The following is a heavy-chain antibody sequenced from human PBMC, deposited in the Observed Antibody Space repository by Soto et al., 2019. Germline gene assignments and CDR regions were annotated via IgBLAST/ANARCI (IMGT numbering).Heavy chain of an antibody. J-gene: IGHJ6*02. D-gene: IGHD6-6*01. Sequence: PGGSLRLSCAASGFTFSSYAMSWVRQAPGKGLEWVSGFSGSGGSTYYADSVKGRFTISRDNSKNTLYLQMNSLRAEDTAVYYSAKESSSIYYGMDVWGQGTTVTVSS. CDR1: GFTFSSYA. CDR3: AKESSSIYYGMDV. CDR2: FSGSGGST. V-gene: IGHV3-23*01.